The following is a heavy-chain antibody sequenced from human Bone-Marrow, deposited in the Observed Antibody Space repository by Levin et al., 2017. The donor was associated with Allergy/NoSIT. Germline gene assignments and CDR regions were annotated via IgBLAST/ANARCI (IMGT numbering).Heavy chain of an antibody. J-gene: IGHJ3*01. CDR1: GFPFSDYH. CDR2: ITDSGTFI. D-gene: IGHD6-25*01. CDR3: ARDRLGARAFDL. V-gene: IGHV3-11*05. Sequence: GGSLRLSCEASGFPFSDYHMTWIRQAPGKGQERVAYITDSGTFIRYEDSVRGRFTISRDNAKNSLYLQMDSLRVEDTAVYYCARDRLGARAFDLWGQGTMVTVSS.